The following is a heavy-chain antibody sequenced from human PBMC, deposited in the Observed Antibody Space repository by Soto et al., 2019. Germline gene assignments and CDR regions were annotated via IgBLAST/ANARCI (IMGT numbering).Heavy chain of an antibody. V-gene: IGHV1-18*01. CDR2: ISAYKGNT. Sequence: QVQLMQSGAEVKKPGASVMVSCKASGYTFTSYGISWVRQAPGQGLEWMGWISAYKGNTNYAQKLQGRVTMTTDTSTSTASMELRSLRSDDKAVYYCARDWAAADPFDYWGQGTLVTVSS. CDR1: GYTFTSYG. D-gene: IGHD6-13*01. CDR3: ARDWAAADPFDY. J-gene: IGHJ4*02.